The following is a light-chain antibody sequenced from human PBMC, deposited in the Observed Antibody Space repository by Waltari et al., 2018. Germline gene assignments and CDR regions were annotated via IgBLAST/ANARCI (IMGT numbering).Light chain of an antibody. CDR1: SVLPSTTSY. Sequence: QALETQAPSLSVSPGGTVTLPCALCSVLPSTTSYATWYQQTPGPPPRTFVYNANARSSVVPGRSSGSILAKAAALTMAGAQADDESDYYCALYVSSGIWLFGGGTRLTVL. CDR3: ALYVSSGIWL. V-gene: IGLV8-61*01. CDR2: NAN. J-gene: IGLJ3*02.